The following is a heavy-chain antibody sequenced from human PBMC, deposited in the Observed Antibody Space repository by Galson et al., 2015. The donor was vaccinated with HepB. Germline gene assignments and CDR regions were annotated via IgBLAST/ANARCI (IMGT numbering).Heavy chain of an antibody. CDR2: IYYSGST. CDR1: GGSISSYY. D-gene: IGHD6-19*01. Sequence: SETLSLTCTVDGGSISSYYCSWIRQHPGKGLEWIGYIYYSGSTNYNPSLKSRVTISVDTSKNQFSLQLNSVTPEDTAVYYFARVGYPVAGIEKRGAFDIWGQGTMVTVSS. J-gene: IGHJ3*02. CDR3: ARVGYPVAGIEKRGAFDI. V-gene: IGHV4-59*12.